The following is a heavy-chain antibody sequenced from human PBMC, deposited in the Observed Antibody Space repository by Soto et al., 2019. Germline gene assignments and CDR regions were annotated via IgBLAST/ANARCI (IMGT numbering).Heavy chain of an antibody. CDR1: GFTFDDYA. CDR2: ISWNSGSI. D-gene: IGHD3-22*01. V-gene: IGHV3-9*01. CDR3: AKYGYYDSSGYYHWYFDL. Sequence: EVHLLESGGGFAQPGGSLRLSCAASGFTFDDYAMHWVRQAPGKGLEWVSGISWNSGSIGYADSVKGRFTISRDNAKNSLYLQMNSLRAEDTALYYCAKYGYYDSSGYYHWYFDLWGRGTLVTVSS. J-gene: IGHJ2*01.